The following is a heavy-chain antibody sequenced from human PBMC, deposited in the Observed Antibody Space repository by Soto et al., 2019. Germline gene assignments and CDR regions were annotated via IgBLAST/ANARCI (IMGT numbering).Heavy chain of an antibody. CDR2: IYWNDDE. CDR1: GFSLSTSGVG. D-gene: IGHD3-3*01. J-gene: IGHJ4*02. CDR3: ALAYYDFCSASSYFDS. Sequence: QITLKESGPTLVKPTQTLTLTCTFSGFSLSTSGVGVGWIRQSPGKALEWLGIIYWNDDERYSPSLKSRLTISRDTSKDQVVLTVTNMDPVDTATYYCALAYYDFCSASSYFDSWGQGTLVTVSS. V-gene: IGHV2-5*01.